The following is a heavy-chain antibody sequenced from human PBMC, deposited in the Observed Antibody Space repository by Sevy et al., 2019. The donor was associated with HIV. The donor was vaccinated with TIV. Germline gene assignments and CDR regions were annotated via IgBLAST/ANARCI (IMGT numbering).Heavy chain of an antibody. D-gene: IGHD2-2*01. Sequence: GGSLRLSCAASGFTFNNYYMNWVRQAPGKGLEWVSSISSSITYIYYADSVKGRFTISRDNAKNSLYLQMNSLRAEDTAVYYCARDGGCTSTSCLLYFDYWGQGTLVTVSS. CDR2: ISSSITYI. CDR1: GFTFNNYY. J-gene: IGHJ4*02. CDR3: ARDGGCTSTSCLLYFDY. V-gene: IGHV3-21*01.